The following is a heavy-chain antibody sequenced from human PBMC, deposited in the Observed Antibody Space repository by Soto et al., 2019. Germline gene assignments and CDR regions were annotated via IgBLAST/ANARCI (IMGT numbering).Heavy chain of an antibody. CDR2: IIPIFGTA. CDR3: ARANCSGGGCYPPYNYYYGMDV. V-gene: IGHV1-69*13. CDR1: VGTFSSYA. J-gene: IGHJ6*02. D-gene: IGHD2-15*01. Sequence: EASVKVSCKDSVGTFSSYAISWVRQAPGQGLEWMGGIIPIFGTANYAQKFQGRVTITADESTSTAYMELSSLRSEDTAVYYCARANCSGGGCYPPYNYYYGMDVWGQGTTVTVSS.